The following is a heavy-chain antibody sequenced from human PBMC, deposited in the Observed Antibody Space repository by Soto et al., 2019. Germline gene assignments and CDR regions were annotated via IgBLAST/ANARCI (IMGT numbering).Heavy chain of an antibody. Sequence: WGSLRLSCSASGFTFNIYTMHWVRQAPGKGLEWVAVISDEGTKEKYASSVRGRFTISRDHSKDTLSLQMNSLTIEDTAVYYFARGLPLHGVAHDFWGQGSPVTVS. CDR2: ISDEGTKE. V-gene: IGHV3-30-3*01. CDR1: GFTFNIYT. CDR3: ARGLPLHGVAHDF. J-gene: IGHJ4*01. D-gene: IGHD3-3*01.